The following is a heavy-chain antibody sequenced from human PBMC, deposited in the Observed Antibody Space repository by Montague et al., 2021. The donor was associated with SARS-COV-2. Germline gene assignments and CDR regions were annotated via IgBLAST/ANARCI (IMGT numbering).Heavy chain of an antibody. CDR2: IYYSGST. D-gene: IGHD3-22*01. CDR3: ARVRITMIVVVDAFDI. Sequence: TLSLTRAVYGGSFSGYYWSWIRQHPGKGLEWIGYIYYSGSTXXXPSXXXRVTISVDTSKNQFSLKLSSVTAADTAVYYCARVRITMIVVVDAFDIWGQGTMVTVSS. J-gene: IGHJ3*02. CDR1: GGSFSGYY. V-gene: IGHV4-31*11.